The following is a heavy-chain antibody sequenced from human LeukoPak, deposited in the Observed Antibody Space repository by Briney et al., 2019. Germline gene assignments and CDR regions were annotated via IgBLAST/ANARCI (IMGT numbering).Heavy chain of an antibody. D-gene: IGHD6-13*01. J-gene: IGHJ4*02. Sequence: RTSETLSLTCTVSGGSISSSSYYWGWIRQPPGKGLEWIGSIYYSGSTYYNPSLKSRVTISVDTSKNQFSLKLSSVTAADTAVYYCARGAAAAQDYWGQGTLVTVSS. CDR2: IYYSGST. CDR3: ARGAAAAQDY. V-gene: IGHV4-39*07. CDR1: GGSISSSSYY.